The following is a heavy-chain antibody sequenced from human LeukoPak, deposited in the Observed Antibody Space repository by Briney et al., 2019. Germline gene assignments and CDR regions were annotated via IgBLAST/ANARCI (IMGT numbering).Heavy chain of an antibody. Sequence: SETLSLTCAVYGGSFSGYYWSWIRQPPGKGLEWIGEINHSGSTNYNPSLKSRVTISVDTSKNQFSLKLSSVTAADTAVYYCARRNPSDPWGQGTLVTVSS. V-gene: IGHV4-34*01. CDR2: INHSGST. CDR1: GGSFSGYY. CDR3: ARRNPSDP. J-gene: IGHJ5*02.